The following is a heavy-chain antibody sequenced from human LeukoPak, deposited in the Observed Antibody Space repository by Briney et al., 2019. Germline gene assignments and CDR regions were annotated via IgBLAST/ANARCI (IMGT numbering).Heavy chain of an antibody. CDR1: GESFSGYY. V-gene: IGHV4-34*01. Sequence: SETLSLTCAVYGESFSGYYWTWVRQPPGKGLEWIGDINHSGRTTYNPSLKSRVIISVDTSKNLFSLNLTSVTAADTAVYYCTRPWQRRYYMDVWGKGTTVADSS. CDR2: INHSGRT. J-gene: IGHJ6*03. CDR3: TRPWQRRYYMDV.